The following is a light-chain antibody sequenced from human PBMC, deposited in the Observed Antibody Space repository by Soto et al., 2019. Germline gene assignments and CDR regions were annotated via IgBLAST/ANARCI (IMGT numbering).Light chain of an antibody. Sequence: DTQLTQSPSFLSASVGDRVTIACRASQDVSRSVGWYQQKPGTAPKLLISAASTLNSGVPSRFSGSGSGTDFTPTISSLQPEDFATYYCQQLWTYPLTFGGGTKVDIK. CDR1: QDVSRS. V-gene: IGKV1-9*01. CDR2: AAS. J-gene: IGKJ4*01. CDR3: QQLWTYPLT.